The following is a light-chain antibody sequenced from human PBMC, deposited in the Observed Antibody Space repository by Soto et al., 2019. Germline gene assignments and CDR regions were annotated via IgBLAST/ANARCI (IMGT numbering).Light chain of an antibody. CDR3: GSWDSSLSAYV. V-gene: IGLV2-23*01. Sequence: QSALTQPASVSGSPGQSITISCTGPSSDVGTYNLVSWYQQHPDKAPKVILYEGTKRPSGVSPRFSGSQSGNTASLTISGLQAEDEADYYCGSWDSSLSAYVFGTGTKV. J-gene: IGLJ1*01. CDR1: SSDVGTYNL. CDR2: EGT.